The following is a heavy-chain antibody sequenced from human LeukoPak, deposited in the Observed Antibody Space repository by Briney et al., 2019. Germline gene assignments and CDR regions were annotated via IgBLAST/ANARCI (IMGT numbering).Heavy chain of an antibody. J-gene: IGHJ3*02. CDR2: IYHSGST. V-gene: IGHV4-30-2*01. CDR1: GGSISSGGYY. Sequence: SETLSLTWTVSGGSISSGGYYWSWIRQPPGKGLEWIGYIYHSGSTYYNPSLKSRVTISVDRSKNQFSLKLSSVTAADTAVYYCARDLRSSSNAFDIWGQGTMVTVSS. D-gene: IGHD6-6*01. CDR3: ARDLRSSSNAFDI.